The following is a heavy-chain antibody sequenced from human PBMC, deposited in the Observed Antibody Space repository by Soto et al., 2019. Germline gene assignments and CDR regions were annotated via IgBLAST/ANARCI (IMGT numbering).Heavy chain of an antibody. CDR3: ARAAYGSGNYYAPHYYYAMDV. V-gene: IGHV4-59*01. Sequence: SETLSLTCTVSGVSISNYYWSWIRQPPGKGLEWLGYILYTGNTNYNPSLKSRVTISVDTSKNQVPLELTSVTTADTAVYFCARAAYGSGNYYAPHYYYAMDVWGQGTTVTVSS. D-gene: IGHD3-10*01. J-gene: IGHJ6*02. CDR2: ILYTGNT. CDR1: GVSISNYY.